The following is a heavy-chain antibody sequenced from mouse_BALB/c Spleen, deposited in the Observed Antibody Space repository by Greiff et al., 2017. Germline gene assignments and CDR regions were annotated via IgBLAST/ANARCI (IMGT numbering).Heavy chain of an antibody. CDR2: ISSGGSYT. Sequence: DVKLVESGGGLVKPGGSLKLSCAASGFTFSSYAMSWVRQTPEKRLEWVATISSGGSYTYYPDSVKGRFTISRDNAKNTLYLQMSSLRSEDTAMYYCARYNSYAMDYWGQGTSVTVSS. J-gene: IGHJ4*01. D-gene: IGHD4-1*02. CDR3: ARYNSYAMDY. V-gene: IGHV5-9-3*01. CDR1: GFTFSSYA.